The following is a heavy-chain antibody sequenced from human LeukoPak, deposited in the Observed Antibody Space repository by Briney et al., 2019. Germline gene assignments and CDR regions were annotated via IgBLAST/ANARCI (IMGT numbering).Heavy chain of an antibody. CDR2: INHSGST. CDR3: ASRVAALGY. Sequence: KPSETLSLTCTVSGDSINSNNYYWGWIRQPPGKGLEWIGEINHSGSTNYNPSLKSRVTISVDTSKNQFSLKLSSVTAADTAVYYCASRVAALGYWGQGTLVTVSS. V-gene: IGHV4-39*07. D-gene: IGHD2-15*01. CDR1: GDSINSNNYY. J-gene: IGHJ4*02.